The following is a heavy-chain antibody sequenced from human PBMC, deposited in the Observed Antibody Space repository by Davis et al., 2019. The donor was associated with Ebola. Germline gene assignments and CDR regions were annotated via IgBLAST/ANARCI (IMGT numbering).Heavy chain of an antibody. J-gene: IGHJ3*02. CDR3: ARDTPVIPDAFDI. CDR2: INSDGSST. CDR1: GFTFSSYW. Sequence: GESLKISCAASGFTFSSYWMHWVRQAPGKGLVGVSRINSDGSSTSYADSVKGRFTISRDNAKNTLYLQMDSLRAEDTAVYYCARDTPVIPDAFDIWGQGTMVTVSS. V-gene: IGHV3-74*01. D-gene: IGHD3-16*02.